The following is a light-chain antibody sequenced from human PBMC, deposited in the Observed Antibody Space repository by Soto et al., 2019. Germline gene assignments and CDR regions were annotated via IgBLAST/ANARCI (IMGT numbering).Light chain of an antibody. CDR2: GAS. V-gene: IGKV3-15*01. CDR1: QSVTDN. Sequence: EIVMTQSPVTLSVSPGERATLSCRASQSVTDNLAWYQQKPGQAPRLLMYGASTRAPGIPARFSGSGSGTEFTLTISSLQSEDFGVYYCQQYNKWPPWTFGQGTKVDIK. J-gene: IGKJ1*01. CDR3: QQYNKWPPWT.